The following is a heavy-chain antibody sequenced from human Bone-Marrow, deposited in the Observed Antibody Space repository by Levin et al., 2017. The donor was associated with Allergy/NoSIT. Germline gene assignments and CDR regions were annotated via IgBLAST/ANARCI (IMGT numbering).Heavy chain of an antibody. J-gene: IGHJ4*02. CDR2: IYWDGSE. CDR3: AHGRGWLSDY. CDR1: SLTSTAVG. Sequence: SLTSTAVGVHWIRQARGRAPEWLALIYWDGSEQYTPSLRNRLTITKDTSKNQVVLMMTNMDPVDTGTYYCAHGRGWLSDYWGQGALVTVSS. V-gene: IGHV2-5*02. D-gene: IGHD5-12*01.